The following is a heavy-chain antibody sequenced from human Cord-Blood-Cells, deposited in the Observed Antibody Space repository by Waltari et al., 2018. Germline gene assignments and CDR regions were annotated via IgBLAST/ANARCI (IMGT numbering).Heavy chain of an antibody. J-gene: IGHJ4*02. Sequence: QVQLVQSGAEVKKPGASVKVSCKASGYTFTSHGISWVRQAPGQGLEGKVWRSAYDGNTNYAQKLHSRVTMTTDTATSTAYMELRSLRADDTAVYYGARDKRLEQLVPFDYWGQGTLVTVSS. CDR2: RSAYDGNT. V-gene: IGHV1-18*01. CDR3: ARDKRLEQLVPFDY. D-gene: IGHD6-6*01. CDR1: GYTFTSHG.